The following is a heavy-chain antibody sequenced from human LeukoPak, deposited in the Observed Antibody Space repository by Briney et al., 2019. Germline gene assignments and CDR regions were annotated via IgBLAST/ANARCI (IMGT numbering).Heavy chain of an antibody. Sequence: GGSLRLSCAASGFAFNSYSMNWVRQAPGKGLEWVASISSGSTYIYYADSVKGRFTISRDNAKNSLYLHMNSLRAEDTAMYFCANDRGYSTSWYVGYYFDSWGQGTLVTVSS. CDR1: GFAFNSYS. CDR3: ANDRGYSTSWYVGYYFDS. V-gene: IGHV3-21*01. CDR2: ISSGSTYI. J-gene: IGHJ4*02. D-gene: IGHD6-13*01.